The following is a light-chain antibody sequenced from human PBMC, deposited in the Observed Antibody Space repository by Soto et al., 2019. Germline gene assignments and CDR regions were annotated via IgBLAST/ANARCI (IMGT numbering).Light chain of an antibody. CDR3: QQSYSTPRT. Sequence: DIQMTQSPSSLSASVGDRVTITCRASQSINSYLNWYQQKPGKAPKLLIYAASNLQSGVPSRFSGSRSGTDFTLTISSLQPEDFATYYCQQSYSTPRTFGQGTKLEIK. CDR1: QSINSY. J-gene: IGKJ2*01. V-gene: IGKV1-39*01. CDR2: AAS.